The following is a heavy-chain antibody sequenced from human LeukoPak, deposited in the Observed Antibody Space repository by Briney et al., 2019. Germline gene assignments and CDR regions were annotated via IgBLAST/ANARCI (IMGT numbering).Heavy chain of an antibody. CDR1: RFTFSSYA. Sequence: PGGSLRLSCAASRFTFSSYAMNWVRQAPGKGLEWVSAISGSGGSTYYADSVKGRFTISRDNSKNTLYLQMNSLRAEDTAVYYCAKDRCSGGSCYYFDYWGQGALVTVSS. V-gene: IGHV3-23*01. CDR3: AKDRCSGGSCYYFDY. CDR2: ISGSGGST. J-gene: IGHJ4*02. D-gene: IGHD2-15*01.